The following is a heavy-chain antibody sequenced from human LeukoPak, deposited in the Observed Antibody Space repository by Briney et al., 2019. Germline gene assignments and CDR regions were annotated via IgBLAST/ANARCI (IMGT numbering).Heavy chain of an antibody. D-gene: IGHD6-19*01. J-gene: IGHJ6*03. CDR3: ARARRSSGWYLDV. V-gene: IGHV1-69*05. Sequence: SVKVSCKASGGTFSSYAISWVRQAPGQGLEWMGGIIPIFGTANYAQKFQGRVTMTRDTSISTAYMELSRLRSDDTAVYYCARARRSSGWYLDVWGKGTTVTVSS. CDR2: IIPIFGTA. CDR1: GGTFSSYA.